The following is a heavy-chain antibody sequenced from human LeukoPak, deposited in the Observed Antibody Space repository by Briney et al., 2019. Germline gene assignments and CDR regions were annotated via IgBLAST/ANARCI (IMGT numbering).Heavy chain of an antibody. J-gene: IGHJ1*01. Sequence: ASVKVSCKASGYTFTGDDMRWVRQAPGQGLEWMGRIIPNIGATNYAQKFQGRVTITRDTSTSTAYMELSRLRSDGTAVYYSARGFRIGQRDSMVIPLIHDWGQGTLATLYS. V-gene: IGHV1-2*06. D-gene: IGHD3-22*01. CDR2: IIPNIGAT. CDR3: ARGFRIGQRDSMVIPLIHD. CDR1: GYTFTGDD.